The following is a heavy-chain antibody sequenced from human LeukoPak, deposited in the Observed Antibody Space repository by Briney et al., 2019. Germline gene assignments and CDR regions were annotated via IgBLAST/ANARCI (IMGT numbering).Heavy chain of an antibody. CDR1: GYTFTSYG. CDR3: ARATMVQGVITPPFDY. D-gene: IGHD3-10*01. CDR2: ISAYNGNT. V-gene: IGHV1-18*01. J-gene: IGHJ4*02. Sequence: GASVKVSCKASGYTFTSYGISWVRQAPGQGLEWMGWISAYNGNTSYAQKLQGRVTMTTDTSTSTAYMELRSLRSDDTAVYYCARATMVQGVITPPFDYWGQGTLVTVSS.